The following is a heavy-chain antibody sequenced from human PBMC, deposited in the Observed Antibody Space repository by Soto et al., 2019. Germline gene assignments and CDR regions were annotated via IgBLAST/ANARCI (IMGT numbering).Heavy chain of an antibody. D-gene: IGHD6-19*01. CDR2: IYPGDSDT. CDR1: GYSFTSYW. CDR3: ASIAVAKFRAGNYMDV. Sequence: GESLKISCKGSGYSFTSYWIGWVRQMPGKGLEWMGIIYPGDSDTNYNPSLKSRVTISVDTSKNQFSLKLSSVTAADTAVYYCASIAVAKFRAGNYMDVWGKGTTVTVSS. V-gene: IGHV5-51*01. J-gene: IGHJ6*03.